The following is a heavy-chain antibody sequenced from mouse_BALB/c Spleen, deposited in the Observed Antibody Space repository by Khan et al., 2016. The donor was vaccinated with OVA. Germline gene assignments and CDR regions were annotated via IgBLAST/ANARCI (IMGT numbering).Heavy chain of an antibody. Sequence: QVQLKQSGAELVRPGASAKLSCKTSGYIFTSYWIHWVKQRSGQGLEWIARIYPGTNNTYYNEKLKDKATLTADKSSSTAFMQPSSLKSEDSAVLFCEREEALYCFDYWGQGATRKGSS. CDR2: IYPGTNNT. CDR1: GYIFTSYW. CDR3: EREEALYCFDY. D-gene: IGHD3-2*02. J-gene: IGHJ2*01. V-gene: IGHV1-76*01.